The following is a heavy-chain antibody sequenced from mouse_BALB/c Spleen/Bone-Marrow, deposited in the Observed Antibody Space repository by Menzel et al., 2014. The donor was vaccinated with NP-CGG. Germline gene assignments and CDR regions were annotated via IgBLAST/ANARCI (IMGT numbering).Heavy chain of an antibody. D-gene: IGHD1-1*01. V-gene: IGHV1-7*01. J-gene: IGHJ4*01. CDR1: GYTFTSYW. CDR2: INPGTGYT. Sequence: LVESGAELAKPGASVKMSCKASGYTFTSYWMHWVKQRPGQGLEWIGNINPGTGYTEYNQKFKDKATLTADKSSSTVYMQLSSLTSEDSAVYYCARQITTVDYAMDYWGQGTSVTVSS. CDR3: ARQITTVDYAMDY.